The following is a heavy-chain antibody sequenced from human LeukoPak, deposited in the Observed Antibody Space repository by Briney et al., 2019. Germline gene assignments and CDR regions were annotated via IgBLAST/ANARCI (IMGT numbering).Heavy chain of an antibody. CDR3: AKDQGSWAYGLAAAGNLDY. CDR2: ISYDGSNK. CDR1: GFTVSNNY. Sequence: GGSLRLSCVVSGFTVSNNYMRWVRQAPGKGLEWVAVISYDGSNKYYADSVKGRFTISRDNSKNTLYLQMNSLRAEDTAVYYCAKDQGSWAYGLAAAGNLDYWGQGTLVTVSS. V-gene: IGHV3-30*18. J-gene: IGHJ4*02. D-gene: IGHD6-13*01.